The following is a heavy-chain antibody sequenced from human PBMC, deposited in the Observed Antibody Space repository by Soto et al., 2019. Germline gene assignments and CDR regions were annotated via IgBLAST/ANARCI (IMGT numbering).Heavy chain of an antibody. CDR3: ATERPYYYYGMDV. CDR1: GYTFTSYG. Sequence: ASVKVSCKASGYTFTSYGISWVRQAPGQGLEWMGWISAYNGDTNYAQKLQGRVTMTTDTSTSTAYMELRSLRSDDTAVYYCATERPYYYYGMDVWGQGTTVTVSS. V-gene: IGHV1-18*01. CDR2: ISAYNGDT. J-gene: IGHJ6*02.